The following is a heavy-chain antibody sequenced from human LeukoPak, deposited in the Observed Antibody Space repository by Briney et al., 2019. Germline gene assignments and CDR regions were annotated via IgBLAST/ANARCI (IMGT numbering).Heavy chain of an antibody. V-gene: IGHV3-7*01. CDR3: ARDLLGSSWCFDP. CDR2: IKQDGSEK. J-gene: IGHJ5*02. D-gene: IGHD6-13*01. CDR1: GSTFSSYW. Sequence: GGSLRLSCAASGSTFSSYWMSWVRQAPGKGLEWVANIKQDGSEKYYVDSVKGRFTISRDNAKNSLYLQMHSLRAEDTAVYYCARDLLGSSWCFDPWGQGTLVTVSS.